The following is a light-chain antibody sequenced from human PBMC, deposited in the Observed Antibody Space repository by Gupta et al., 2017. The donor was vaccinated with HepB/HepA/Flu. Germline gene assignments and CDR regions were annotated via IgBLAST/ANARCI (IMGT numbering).Light chain of an antibody. CDR3: HQSNSNPPRR. CDR1: QSISSY. CDR2: AAS. V-gene: IGKV1-39*01. Sequence: DIQMTQSPSSLSASVGDRVTITCRASQSISSYLTWYQQKPGKAPKLLIYAASSWQSGVPSRFSGSGSGKDFTLTISSLQPEDFASYYCHQSNSNPPRRFGQGTKVEIK. J-gene: IGKJ1*01.